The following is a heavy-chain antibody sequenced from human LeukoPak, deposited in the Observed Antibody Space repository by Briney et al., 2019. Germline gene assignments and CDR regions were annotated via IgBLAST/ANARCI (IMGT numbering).Heavy chain of an antibody. CDR3: ARTITGTQLFDY. Sequence: GGSLRLSCAASGFTFSSYCMSWVRQAPGKGLEWVANIKQDGSEKHYVDSVEGRFTISRDNAKNSLYLQMNTLRAEDTAVYYCARTITGTQLFDYWGQGTLVTVSS. CDR1: GFTFSSYC. V-gene: IGHV3-7*01. J-gene: IGHJ4*02. D-gene: IGHD1-7*01. CDR2: IKQDGSEK.